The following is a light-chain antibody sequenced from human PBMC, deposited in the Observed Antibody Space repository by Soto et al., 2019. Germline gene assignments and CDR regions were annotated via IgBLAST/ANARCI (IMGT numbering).Light chain of an antibody. Sequence: EVVMTQSPATLSVSPGERATLSCRASQSVGSNLAWYQQKHGQAPRLLIYAASARATGVPARFTGSGSGTEFTLTISSLQSEDFAVYYCQQYDSWPPITFGQGTRLGIK. V-gene: IGKV3-15*01. CDR3: QQYDSWPPIT. CDR1: QSVGSN. CDR2: AAS. J-gene: IGKJ5*01.